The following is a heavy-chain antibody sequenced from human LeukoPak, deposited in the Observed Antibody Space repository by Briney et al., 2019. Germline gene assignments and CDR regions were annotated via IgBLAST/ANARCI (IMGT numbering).Heavy chain of an antibody. CDR2: ISGSGGNT. J-gene: IGHJ5*01. Sequence: GGSLRLSCAASGFTFNNYDMSWVRQAPGKGLEWVSGISGSGGNTYYVDSVKGRFTISRDNAKNTLYLQTKSLRAEDTAVYYCAKDSSGWYHWFDSWGQGILVTVYS. CDR1: GFTFNNYD. V-gene: IGHV3-23*01. CDR3: AKDSSGWYHWFDS. D-gene: IGHD6-19*01.